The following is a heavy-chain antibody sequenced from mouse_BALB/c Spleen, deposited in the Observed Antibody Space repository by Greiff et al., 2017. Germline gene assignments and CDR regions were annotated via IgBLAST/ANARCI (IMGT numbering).Heavy chain of an antibody. CDR2: IDPENGDT. Sequence: VQLQQSGAELVRSGASVKLSCTASGFNIKDYYMHWVKQRPEQGLEWIGRIDPENGDTEYAPKFQGKATMTADTSTNTAYLHLSSLTSEDTAVYYCNYNGNYLDYWGQGTTLTVSS. V-gene: IGHV14-4*02. CDR1: GFNIKDYY. CDR3: NYNGNYLDY. J-gene: IGHJ2*01. D-gene: IGHD2-1*01.